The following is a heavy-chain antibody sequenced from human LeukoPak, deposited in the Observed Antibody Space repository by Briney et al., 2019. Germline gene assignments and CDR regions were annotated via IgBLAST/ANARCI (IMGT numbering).Heavy chain of an antibody. CDR3: ARHRPPRLGAIPHNWFDP. Sequence: PSETLSLTCTVSGGSISSYYWSWIRQPPGKGLEWIGYIYYSGSTNYNPSLKSRVTISVDTSKNQFSLKLSSVTAADTAVYYCARHRPPRLGAIPHNWFDPWGQGTLVTVSS. V-gene: IGHV4-59*08. CDR2: IYYSGST. CDR1: GGSISSYY. J-gene: IGHJ5*02. D-gene: IGHD1-26*01.